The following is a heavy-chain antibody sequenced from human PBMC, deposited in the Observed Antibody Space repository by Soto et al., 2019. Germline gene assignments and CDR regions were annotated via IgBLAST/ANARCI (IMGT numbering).Heavy chain of an antibody. CDR3: ARVVAVAGLNWFDP. CDR2: IYYSGST. Sequence: PTKTLSGTCAVPGGSISSYYWSWIRQPPGKGLEWIGYIYYSGSTNYNPSLKSRVTISVDTSKNQFSLKLSSVTAADTAVYYCARVVAVAGLNWFDPWGQGTLVTVSS. J-gene: IGHJ5*02. CDR1: GGSISSYY. V-gene: IGHV4-59*01. D-gene: IGHD6-19*01.